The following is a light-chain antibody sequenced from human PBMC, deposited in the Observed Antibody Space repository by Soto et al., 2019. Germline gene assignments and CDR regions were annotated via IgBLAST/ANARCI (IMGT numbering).Light chain of an antibody. CDR3: QQYNSYWT. V-gene: IGKV1-5*01. J-gene: IGKJ1*01. Sequence: DIQMTQSPSTLSGSVGDRVTITCRASQTISSHLAWYQQKPGTGPKLLIHGASVLQTGVPSRFSGSGSGTEFTLTISSLQPDDFATYYCQQYNSYWTFGQGTKVDIK. CDR2: GAS. CDR1: QTISSH.